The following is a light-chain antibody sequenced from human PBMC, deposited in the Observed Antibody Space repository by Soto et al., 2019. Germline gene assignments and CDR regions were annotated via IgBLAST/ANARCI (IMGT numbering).Light chain of an antibody. V-gene: IGKV3-15*01. CDR2: AAS. CDR1: QSVRSN. J-gene: IGKJ4*01. CDR3: QQYEHWPLT. Sequence: EIVMTQSPATLSVSPGERVTLSCRASQSVRSNLAWYQQIPGQAPRLLIYAASTRATGIPDRFSGSGSGTEFTRTISSLQSEDFAMYSCQQYEHWPLTFGGGTKVEIK.